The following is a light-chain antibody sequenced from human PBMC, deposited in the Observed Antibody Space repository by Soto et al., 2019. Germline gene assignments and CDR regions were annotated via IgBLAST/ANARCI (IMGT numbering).Light chain of an antibody. V-gene: IGKV1-5*01. Sequence: DIQMTQSPSTLSASVGDRVTITCRASQSISSWLAWYQQKPGKAPKLLIYDASSLESGVPSRFSGSGSGTEFTLTISSLQPDDFATYYCQQYSSYLFGPGTKVDIK. CDR3: QQYSSYL. CDR2: DAS. J-gene: IGKJ3*01. CDR1: QSISSW.